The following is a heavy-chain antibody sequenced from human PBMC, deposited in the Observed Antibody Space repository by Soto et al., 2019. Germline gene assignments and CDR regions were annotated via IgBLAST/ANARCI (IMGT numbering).Heavy chain of an antibody. D-gene: IGHD2-15*01. V-gene: IGHV1-8*01. Sequence: ASVKVSCKASGYTFTSYDINWVRQATGQGLEWMGWMNPNSGNTGYAQKFQGRVTMTRNTSISTAYMELSSLRSEDTAVYYCAMRYCSGGSCYSSYYYYMDVWGKGTTVTVSS. J-gene: IGHJ6*03. CDR3: AMRYCSGGSCYSSYYYYMDV. CDR1: GYTFTSYD. CDR2: MNPNSGNT.